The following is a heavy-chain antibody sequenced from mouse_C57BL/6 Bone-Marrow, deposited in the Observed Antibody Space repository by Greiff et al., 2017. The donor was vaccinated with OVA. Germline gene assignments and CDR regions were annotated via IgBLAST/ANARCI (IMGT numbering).Heavy chain of an antibody. CDR1: GYTFTSYW. J-gene: IGHJ2*01. V-gene: IGHV1-64*01. Sequence: QVQLQQPGAELVKPGASVKLSCKASGYTFTSYWMHWVKQRPGQGLEWIAMIHPNSGSTNYNEKFKSKATLTVDKSSSTAYMQLSSLTSEDSAVYYCARSDYDYDVGYWGQVTTLTVSS. CDR3: ARSDYDYDVGY. D-gene: IGHD2-4*01. CDR2: IHPNSGST.